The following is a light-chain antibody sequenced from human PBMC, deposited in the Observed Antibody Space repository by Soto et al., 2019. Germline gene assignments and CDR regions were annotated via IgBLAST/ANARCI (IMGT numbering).Light chain of an antibody. Sequence: EIVLTQSPGTLSLSPGERATLSCRASQSFSSSYLAWYQQKPGQAPRLLIYGASSRATGIPDRFSGSGSGTEFNMTISSLQSEDFAVYYCQQYNNWPRATFGGGTKVDIK. CDR1: QSFSSSY. V-gene: IGKV3-20*01. CDR2: GAS. CDR3: QQYNNWPRAT. J-gene: IGKJ4*01.